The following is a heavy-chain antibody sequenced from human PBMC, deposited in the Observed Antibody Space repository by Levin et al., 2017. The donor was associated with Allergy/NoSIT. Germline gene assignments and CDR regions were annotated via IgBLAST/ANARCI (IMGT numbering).Heavy chain of an antibody. V-gene: IGHV4-30-2*01. CDR1: GGSISSGGYS. Sequence: SCAVSGGSISSGGYSWSWIRQPPGKGLEWIAYFYQSGSTYYNPSLKSRVTISADRSKNHFSLNLSSVTAADTAVYYCARAGNPEAWYYFDHWGQGTLVTVSS. CDR3: ARAGNPEAWYYFDH. CDR2: FYQSGST. J-gene: IGHJ4*02. D-gene: IGHD4-23*01.